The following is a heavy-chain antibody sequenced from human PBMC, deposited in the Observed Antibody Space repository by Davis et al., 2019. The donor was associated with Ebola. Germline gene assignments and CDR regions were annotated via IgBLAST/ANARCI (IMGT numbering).Heavy chain of an antibody. CDR3: ARVPPHDAFDI. Sequence: GESLKISCAASGFTFSSYAMSWVRQAPGKGLEWVAVIWYDGSNKYYADSVKGRFTISRDNSKNTLYLQMNSLRAEDTAVYYCARVPPHDAFDIWGQGTMVTVSS. V-gene: IGHV3-33*08. J-gene: IGHJ3*02. CDR2: IWYDGSNK. CDR1: GFTFSSYA.